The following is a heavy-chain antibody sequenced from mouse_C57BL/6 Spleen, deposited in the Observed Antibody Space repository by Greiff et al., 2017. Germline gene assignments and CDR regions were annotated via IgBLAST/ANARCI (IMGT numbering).Heavy chain of an antibody. CDR3: ARDNFFAY. J-gene: IGHJ3*01. V-gene: IGHV1-84*01. CDR2: IYPGSGNT. D-gene: IGHD1-3*01. CDR1: GYTFTDYY. Sequence: LQESGPELVKPGASVKISCKASGYTFTDYYINWVKQRPGQGLEWIGCIYPGSGNTKYNEKFKGKATLTVDTSSSTASMQLSSLTSEDSAVYFCARDNFFAYWGQGTLVTVSA.